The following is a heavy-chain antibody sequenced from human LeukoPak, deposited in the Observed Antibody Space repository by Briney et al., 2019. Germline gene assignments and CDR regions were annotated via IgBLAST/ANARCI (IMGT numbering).Heavy chain of an antibody. CDR2: IYYSGST. Sequence: KSSETLSLTCTVSGGSISSYYWSWIRQPPGKGLEWIGYIYYSGSTSYNPSLKSRVTISVDTSKNQFSLKLSSVTAADTAVYYCARDRLGYCSGGSCYSRRHYYYYGMDVWGQGTTVTVSS. V-gene: IGHV4-59*01. CDR1: GGSISSYY. CDR3: ARDRLGYCSGGSCYSRRHYYYYGMDV. J-gene: IGHJ6*02. D-gene: IGHD2-15*01.